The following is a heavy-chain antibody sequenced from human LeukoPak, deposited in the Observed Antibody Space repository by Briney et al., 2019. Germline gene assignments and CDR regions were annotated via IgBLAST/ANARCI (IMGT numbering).Heavy chain of an antibody. Sequence: SETLSLTCTVSGGSISSYYWSWIRQPPGKGLEWIGYIYYSGSTNYNPSLKSRVTISVDTSKNQFSLKLSSVTAADTAVYYCARQPSDRNYGMDVWGQGTTVTVS. CDR3: ARQPSDRNYGMDV. CDR2: IYYSGST. CDR1: GGSISSYY. V-gene: IGHV4-59*08. J-gene: IGHJ6*02.